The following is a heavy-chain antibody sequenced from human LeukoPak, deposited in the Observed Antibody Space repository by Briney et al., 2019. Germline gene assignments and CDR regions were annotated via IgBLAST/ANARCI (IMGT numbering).Heavy chain of an antibody. V-gene: IGHV1-69*04. CDR3: ARGNSSWSPTPDP. J-gene: IGHJ5*02. D-gene: IGHD6-13*01. CDR1: GGTFSTYA. CDR2: IIPIPNTA. Sequence: GASVKVSCKASGGTFSTYAINWVRQAPGQGLEWMGRIIPIPNTANYAQKFQGRVTTTADKSTNTAYMELSSLTSEDTAVYYCARGNSSWSPTPDPWGQGTLVTVSS.